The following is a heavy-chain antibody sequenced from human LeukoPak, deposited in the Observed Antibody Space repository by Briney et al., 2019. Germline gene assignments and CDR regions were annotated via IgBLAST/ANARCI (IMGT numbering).Heavy chain of an antibody. J-gene: IGHJ4*02. CDR1: GFTFSTYG. V-gene: IGHV3-30*02. CDR3: AKDTRGYSYGYSPDY. D-gene: IGHD5-18*01. CDR2: IRYDESNK. Sequence: GGSLRLSCAASGFTFSTYGMHWVRQAAGKGLEWVAFIRYDESNKYYTDSVKGRFTISGDNSKNTLYLQMNSLRAEDTAVYYCAKDTRGYSYGYSPDYWGQGTLVTVSS.